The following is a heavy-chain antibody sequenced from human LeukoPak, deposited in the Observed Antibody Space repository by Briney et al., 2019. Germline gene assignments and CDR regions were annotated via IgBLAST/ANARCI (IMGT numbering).Heavy chain of an antibody. D-gene: IGHD6-13*01. CDR1: GYTFTSYA. Sequence: ASVRVSCKASGYTFTSYAMHWVRQAPGQRLEWMGWINAGNGNTKYSQKFQGRVTITRDTSASTAYMELSSLRSEDTAVYYCARLGIAATVFDYWGQGTLVTVSS. CDR3: ARLGIAATVFDY. J-gene: IGHJ4*02. CDR2: INAGNGNT. V-gene: IGHV1-3*01.